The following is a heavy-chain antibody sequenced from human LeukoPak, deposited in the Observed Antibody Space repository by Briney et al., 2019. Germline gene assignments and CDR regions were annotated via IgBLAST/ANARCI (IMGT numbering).Heavy chain of an antibody. CDR2: ISSSSSYI. J-gene: IGHJ4*02. V-gene: IGHV3-21*01. CDR3: ARGTLLAGWFSDY. CDR1: GFTFSSYS. Sequence: GGSLRLSCAASGFTFSSYSMNWVRQAPGKGLEWVSSISSSSSYIYYADSVKGRFTISRDNAKNSLYLQMNSLRAEDTAVYYCARGTLLAGWFSDYWGQGTLVTVSS. D-gene: IGHD6-19*01.